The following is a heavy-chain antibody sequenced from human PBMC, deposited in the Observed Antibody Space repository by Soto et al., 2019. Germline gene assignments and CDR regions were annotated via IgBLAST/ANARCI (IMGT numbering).Heavy chain of an antibody. J-gene: IGHJ3*02. D-gene: IGHD1-26*01. CDR1: GYTFSNYG. V-gene: IGHV1-18*01. CDR3: ARDRETTTTRGAFDI. CDR2: ISAYNGDT. Sequence: QVQLVQSGAEVKKPGASVKVSCKASGYTFSNYGIGWLRQAPGQGLEWLAWISAYNGDTKSAQKLQGRVTVTTDVSTSTAYMELRSLRSDDTAVYYCARDRETTTTRGAFDIWGQGTMVTVSS.